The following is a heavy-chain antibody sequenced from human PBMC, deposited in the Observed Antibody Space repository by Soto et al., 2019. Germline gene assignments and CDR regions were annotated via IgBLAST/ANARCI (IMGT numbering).Heavy chain of an antibody. CDR1: GFTCCSYA. CDR3: AKDSRTITFGGVIDFDY. CDR2: ISGSGGST. V-gene: IGHV3-23*01. J-gene: IGHJ4*02. D-gene: IGHD3-16*01. Sequence: GGSLRLSCPASGFTCCSYAMSCVRQAPGKGLEWVSVISGSGGSTYYADSVKGRFTISRDNSKNTLYPQMNSLRAEDTAVYYCAKDSRTITFGGVIDFDYWGQGTLVTVSS.